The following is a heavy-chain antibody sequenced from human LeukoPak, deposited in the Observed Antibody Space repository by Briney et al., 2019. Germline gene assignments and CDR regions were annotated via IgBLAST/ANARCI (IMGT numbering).Heavy chain of an antibody. CDR3: ARGPYCSGGSCYADY. J-gene: IGHJ4*02. D-gene: IGHD2-15*01. CDR1: GYTFTSYG. Sequence: ASVKVSCKASGYTFTSYGISWVRQAPGQGLEWMGWISAYNGNTNYAQKLQGRVTMTTDTSTSTAYMELRSLRSDDTAVYHCARGPYCSGGSCYADYWGQGTLVTVSS. V-gene: IGHV1-18*01. CDR2: ISAYNGNT.